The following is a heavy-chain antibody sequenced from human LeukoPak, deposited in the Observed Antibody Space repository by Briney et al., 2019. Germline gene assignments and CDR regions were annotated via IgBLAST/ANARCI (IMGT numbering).Heavy chain of an antibody. J-gene: IGHJ4*02. V-gene: IGHV3-30*02. Sequence: RGSLRLSCAASGFTFSSYGMHWSRRAQGKGREGVPFIRYDGSNKYYADSVKGRFTISRDNSKNTLYLQMNSLRAEDTAVYYCAKDRGYYDSSGYYGDYFDYWGQGTLVTVSS. CDR2: IRYDGSNK. CDR3: AKDRGYYDSSGYYGDYFDY. CDR1: GFTFSSYG. D-gene: IGHD3-22*01.